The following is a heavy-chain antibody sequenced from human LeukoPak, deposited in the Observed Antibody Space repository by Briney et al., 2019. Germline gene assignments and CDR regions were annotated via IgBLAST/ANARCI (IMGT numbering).Heavy chain of an antibody. J-gene: IGHJ6*02. Sequence: GGSLRLSCAASGFTVSSNYMTWVRQAPGKGLEWVAVIYSGGSTNYADSAKGRFTISRDNPKNTLYLQMDSLRAEDTAVYYCAKGNSSSRYGNQNYYGMDVWGQGTTVTVSS. CDR3: AKGNSSSRYGNQNYYGMDV. V-gene: IGHV3-66*01. CDR1: GFTVSSNY. D-gene: IGHD6-13*01. CDR2: IYSGGST.